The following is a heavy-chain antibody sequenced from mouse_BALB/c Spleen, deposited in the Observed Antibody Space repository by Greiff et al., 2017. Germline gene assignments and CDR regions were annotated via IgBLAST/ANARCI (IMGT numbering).Heavy chain of an antibody. CDR1: GYSITSDYA. D-gene: IGHD1-1*01. CDR2: ISYSGST. CDR3: ARGFTTVVATDY. J-gene: IGHJ2*01. V-gene: IGHV3-2*02. Sequence: DVQLQESGPGLVKPSQSLSLTCTVTGYSITSDYAWNWIRQFPGNKLEWMGYISYSGSTSYNPSLKSRISITRDTSKNQFFLQLNSVTTEDTATYYCARGFTTVVATDYWGQGTTLTVSS.